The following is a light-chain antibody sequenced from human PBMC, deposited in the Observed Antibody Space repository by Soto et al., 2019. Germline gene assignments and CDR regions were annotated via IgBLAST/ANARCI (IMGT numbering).Light chain of an antibody. CDR1: QSVGSN. V-gene: IGKV3-15*01. CDR3: QQYDTWPLT. J-gene: IGKJ4*01. Sequence: EIVMTQSPATLSVSPGERVTLSCRARQSVGSNLAWYQQTPGRAPRVVIYDASTRATVIPARFSGSGSGTEFTLTISSLQSEDFAVYYCQQYDTWPLTFGGGTKVEI. CDR2: DAS.